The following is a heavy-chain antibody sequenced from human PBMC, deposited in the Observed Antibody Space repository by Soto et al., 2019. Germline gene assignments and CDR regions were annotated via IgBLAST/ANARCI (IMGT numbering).Heavy chain of an antibody. CDR2: ISYDGSNK. D-gene: IGHD3-22*01. J-gene: IGHJ4*02. Sequence: QVQLVESGGGVVQPGRSLRLSCAASGFTFSSYAMHWVRQAPGKGLEWVAVISYDGSNKYYADSVKGRFTISRDNSKNTLYLHMNSLRAEDTAAYYCARDLTYYYDSSGYSGGFDYWGQGTLVTVSS. CDR3: ARDLTYYYDSSGYSGGFDY. V-gene: IGHV3-30-3*01. CDR1: GFTFSSYA.